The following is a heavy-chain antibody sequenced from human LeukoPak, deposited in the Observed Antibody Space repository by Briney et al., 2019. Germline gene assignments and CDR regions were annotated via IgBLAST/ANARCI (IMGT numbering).Heavy chain of an antibody. CDR1: GGSMSSYY. CDR3: ARQVYYHNRPAYDY. CDR2: IHYSGST. J-gene: IGHJ4*02. D-gene: IGHD1-14*01. V-gene: IGHV4-59*08. Sequence: SETLSLTCTVSGGSMSSYYWSWIRQPPGKGLEWIGYIHYSGSTNYNPSLERRVTMSVDTSKNQFSLKLTSVTAADTAVYYCARQVYYHNRPAYDYWGQGTLVTVSS.